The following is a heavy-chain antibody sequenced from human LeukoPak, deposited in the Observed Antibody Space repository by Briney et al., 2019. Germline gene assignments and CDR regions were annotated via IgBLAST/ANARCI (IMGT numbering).Heavy chain of an antibody. CDR1: GFTFSSYG. J-gene: IGHJ6*02. D-gene: IGHD2-2*02. CDR2: IWYDGSNK. CDR3: ARDQLVGYCSSTSCYTNSIYYYYGMDV. Sequence: GRSLRLSCAASGFTFSSYGMHWVRQAPGKGLEWVAVIWYDGSNKYYADSVKGRFTISRGNAKNSLYLQMNSLRAEDTAVYYCARDQLVGYCSSTSCYTNSIYYYYGMDVWGQGTTVTVSS. V-gene: IGHV3-33*01.